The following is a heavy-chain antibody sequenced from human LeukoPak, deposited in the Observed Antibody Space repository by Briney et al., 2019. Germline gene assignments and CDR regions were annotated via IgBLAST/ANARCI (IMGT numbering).Heavy chain of an antibody. Sequence: GGSLRLSCAASGFTFSSYGMHWVRQAPGKGLEWVAVIWYDGSNKYYADSVKGRFTISRDNSKNTLYLQMNSLRAEDTAVYYCAKDQWLVRPDAFDIWGQGTMVTVSS. V-gene: IGHV3-33*06. CDR1: GFTFSSYG. CDR2: IWYDGSNK. CDR3: AKDQWLVRPDAFDI. D-gene: IGHD6-19*01. J-gene: IGHJ3*02.